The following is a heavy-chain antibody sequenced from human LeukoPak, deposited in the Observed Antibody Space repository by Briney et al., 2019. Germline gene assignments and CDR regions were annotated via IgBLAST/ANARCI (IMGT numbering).Heavy chain of an antibody. Sequence: PGGSLRLSCAASGFIFSDYYMNWIRQAPGQGLEWVSYISTSSTYTKYADSVKGRFTISRDNAKNSLFLEMDFLRAEDTAVYYCARVAVAGFGSEHWGQGTLVTVSS. CDR1: GFIFSDYY. CDR3: ARVAVAGFGSEH. J-gene: IGHJ1*01. D-gene: IGHD6-19*01. V-gene: IGHV3-11*06. CDR2: ISTSSTYT.